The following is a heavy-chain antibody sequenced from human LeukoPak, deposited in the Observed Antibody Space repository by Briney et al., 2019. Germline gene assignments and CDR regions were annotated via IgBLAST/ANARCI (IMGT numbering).Heavy chain of an antibody. CDR2: IYSGGST. J-gene: IGHJ4*02. V-gene: IGHV3-53*01. D-gene: IGHD6-13*01. CDR1: GFTVSSNY. Sequence: PGGFLRLSCAASGFTVSSNYMSWVRQAPGKGLEWVSVIYSGGSTYYADPVKGRFTISRDNSKNTLYLQMNSLRAEDTAVYYCARVHSSSWTKHLGYWGQGTLVTVSS. CDR3: ARVHSSSWTKHLGY.